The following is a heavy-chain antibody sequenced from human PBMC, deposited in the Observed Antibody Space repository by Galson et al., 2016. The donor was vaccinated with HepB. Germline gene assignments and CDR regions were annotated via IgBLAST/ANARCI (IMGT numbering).Heavy chain of an antibody. CDR3: ARAAYCSGGACYHAFDI. V-gene: IGHV3-72*01. J-gene: IGHJ3*02. Sequence: SLRLSCAASGFTFSDYYMDWVRQTPGKGLEWVGRTRNKANGYTREYAASVKGRLSISRDDSKNSLYLQMNSLRSEDTAVYYCARAAYCSGGACYHAFDIWGQGTMVTVSS. CDR1: GFTFSDYY. CDR2: TRNKANGYTR. D-gene: IGHD2-15*01.